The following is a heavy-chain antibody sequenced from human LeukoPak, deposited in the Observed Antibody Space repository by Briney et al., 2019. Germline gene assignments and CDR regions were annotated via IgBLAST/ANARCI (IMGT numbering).Heavy chain of an antibody. CDR3: ARDHFTRKTLGNWDSRAFHI. Sequence: ASVKVSCKTSGCTFTGYYIHWVRQAPGQGLQWLGWINHNSCGTNYAQNFQGRVTVTRDTSTATAYMKLRWLTSDDTAVYYCARDHFTRKTLGNWDSRAFHIWGQGTMVTVSS. D-gene: IGHD1-14*01. V-gene: IGHV1-2*02. J-gene: IGHJ3*02. CDR1: GCTFTGYY. CDR2: INHNSCGT.